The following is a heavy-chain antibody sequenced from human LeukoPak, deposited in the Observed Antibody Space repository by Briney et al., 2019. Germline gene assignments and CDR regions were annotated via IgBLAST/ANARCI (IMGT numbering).Heavy chain of an antibody. J-gene: IGHJ6*03. CDR2: INPNSGGT. CDR3: ARGYQLPHYYYYYMDV. D-gene: IGHD2-2*01. V-gene: IGHV1-2*02. CDR1: GYTFTGYY. Sequence: ASVKVSCKASGYTFTGYYMHWARQAPGQGLEWVGWINPNSGGTNYAQKFQGRVTMTRDTSTNTAYMELSRLRLDDTAVYYCARGYQLPHYYYYYMDVWGKGTTVTVSS.